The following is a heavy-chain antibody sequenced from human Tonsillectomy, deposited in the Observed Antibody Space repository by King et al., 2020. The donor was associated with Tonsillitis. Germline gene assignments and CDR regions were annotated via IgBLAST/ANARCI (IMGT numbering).Heavy chain of an antibody. J-gene: IGHJ4*02. Sequence: QMQLQESGPGLVKPSETLSLTCTVSGGSISSYYWSWIRQPPGKGLEWIGYIYDSGSTNYNPSLKSRGTISVDTSKNQPSLKLSSVTAADTAVYYCARGSNIAAAGTGYYFDYWGQGTLVTVSS. CDR2: IYDSGST. CDR3: ARGSNIAAAGTGYYFDY. V-gene: IGHV4-59*01. D-gene: IGHD6-13*01. CDR1: GGSISSYY.